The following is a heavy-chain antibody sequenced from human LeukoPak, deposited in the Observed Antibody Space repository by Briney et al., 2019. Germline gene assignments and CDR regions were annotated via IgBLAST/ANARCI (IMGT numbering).Heavy chain of an antibody. D-gene: IGHD3-22*01. Sequence: PSETLSLTCTVSGGSIDRSSSYWGWIRQPPGKGLEWIGSVYFTGTTYYNGSLKSRVSISVDTSKNQFSLKLNSVTAADTAVYYCARGGWNKFDYWGQGTLVTVSS. CDR1: GGSIDRSSSY. V-gene: IGHV4-39*07. CDR3: ARGGWNKFDY. J-gene: IGHJ4*02. CDR2: VYFTGTT.